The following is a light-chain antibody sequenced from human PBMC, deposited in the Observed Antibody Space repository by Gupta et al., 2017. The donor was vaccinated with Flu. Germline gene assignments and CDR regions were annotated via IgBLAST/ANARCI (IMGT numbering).Light chain of an antibody. CDR3: QQENSSSWT. J-gene: IGKJ1*01. Sequence: DIQMTQSPSTLSASVGDRVTITCRASQSVNSWLAWYQQKPGKPPKLLIYKASSLESGVPSRFSGSGSGTEFTLTISSLQSDDFATYYCQQENSSSWTFGQGTKVEIK. V-gene: IGKV1-5*03. CDR1: QSVNSW. CDR2: KAS.